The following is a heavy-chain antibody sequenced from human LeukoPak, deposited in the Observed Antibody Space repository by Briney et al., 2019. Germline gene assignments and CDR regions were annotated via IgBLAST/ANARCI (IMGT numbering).Heavy chain of an antibody. CDR2: INHSGST. Sequence: PSETLSLTCAVYGGSFSGYYWSWIRQPPGKGLEWIGEINHSGSTNYNPSLKSRVTISVDTSKNQFSLKLSSVTAADKAVYYCARGTIVVVPAATTYYYYYYMDVWGKGTTVTVSS. CDR1: GGSFSGYY. D-gene: IGHD2-2*01. CDR3: ARGTIVVVPAATTYYYYYYMDV. J-gene: IGHJ6*03. V-gene: IGHV4-34*01.